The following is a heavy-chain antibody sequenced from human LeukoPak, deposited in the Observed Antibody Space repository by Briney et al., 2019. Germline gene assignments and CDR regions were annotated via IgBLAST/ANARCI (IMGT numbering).Heavy chain of an antibody. CDR3: ASGFYGSETSFDF. V-gene: IGHV1-3*01. D-gene: IGHD3-10*01. CDR2: INAGNGDT. J-gene: IGHJ4*02. CDR1: GYTFINYA. Sequence: ASVKVSCKASGYTFINYALHWVRQAPGQRLEWMGWINAGNGDTRYSQRFQGRVTITRDTSVSTAYMELSSLRSEDTAVYYCASGFYGSETSFDFWGQGTLVTVSS.